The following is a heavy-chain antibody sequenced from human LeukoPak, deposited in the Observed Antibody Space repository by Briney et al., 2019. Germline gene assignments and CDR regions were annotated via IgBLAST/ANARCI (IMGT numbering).Heavy chain of an antibody. CDR3: ARHGSWSAYFQH. CDR2: INHSGST. D-gene: IGHD6-13*01. J-gene: IGHJ1*01. Sequence: PSETLSLTCAVYGASFSSSYWSWIRQPPGKGLEWLGEINHSGSTNYNPSLKSRVTISVDTSKNQFSLKLSSVTAADTAVYYCARHGSWSAYFQHWGQGTLVTVSS. CDR1: GASFSSSY. V-gene: IGHV4-34*01.